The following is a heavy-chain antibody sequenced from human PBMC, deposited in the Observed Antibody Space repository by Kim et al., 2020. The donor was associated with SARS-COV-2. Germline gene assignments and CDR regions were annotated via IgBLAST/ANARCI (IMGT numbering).Heavy chain of an antibody. D-gene: IGHD3-3*02. CDR1: GFTFSDSP. CDR3: TIIPGMTLAFWDAFVV. CDR2: IRSKVYSYAT. V-gene: IGHV3-73*01. J-gene: IGHJ3*01. Sequence: GGSLRLSCAASGFTFSDSPIHWVRQASGKGLEWVGRIRSKVYSYATSYAASGKGRFTISRDDSESMAYLQMNSLKTEDTVVYYDTIIPGMTLAFWDAFVV.